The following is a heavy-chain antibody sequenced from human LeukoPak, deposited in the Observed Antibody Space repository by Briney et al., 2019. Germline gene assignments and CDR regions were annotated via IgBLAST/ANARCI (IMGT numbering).Heavy chain of an antibody. CDR1: GFIFSSNI. CDR3: ARDLGGEPTITSFDY. Sequence: GGSLRLSCAASGFIFSSNIMNWVRQAPGKGLEWVSYISSSGSTIYYADSVKGRFTISRDNAKNSLYLQMNSLRAEDTAVYYCARDLGGEPTITSFDYWGQGTLVTVSS. J-gene: IGHJ4*02. V-gene: IGHV3-48*04. CDR2: ISSSGSTI. D-gene: IGHD3-10*01.